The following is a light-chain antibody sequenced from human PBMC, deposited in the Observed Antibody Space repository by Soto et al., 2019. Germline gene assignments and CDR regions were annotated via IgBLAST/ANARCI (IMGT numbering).Light chain of an antibody. CDR3: QQSYNSPPT. CDR2: GAS. V-gene: IGKV1-39*01. J-gene: IGKJ1*01. Sequence: DIQMTQSPSSLSASVGDRVTLTCRASQSIGGYLNWDQQKPGKAPNPLIFGASSLQSGVSSRFSGSGHGTDFTLIISSLQPEDFASYYCQQSYNSPPTFGQGTKVETK. CDR1: QSIGGY.